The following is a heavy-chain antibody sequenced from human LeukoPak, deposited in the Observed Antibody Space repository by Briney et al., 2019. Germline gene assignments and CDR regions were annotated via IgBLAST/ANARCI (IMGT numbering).Heavy chain of an antibody. CDR2: VHLNART. Sequence: PSETLSLTCGVSGGSISSTNWWTWVRQPPGGGLEWIGEVHLNARTHYSPSLESRVTMSVDMSENHISLKLPSVTAADTAVYYCAREGGFYRPLDYSGPGTLVIVSS. J-gene: IGHJ4*02. V-gene: IGHV4-4*02. CDR3: AREGGFYRPLDY. D-gene: IGHD2/OR15-2a*01. CDR1: GGSISSTNW.